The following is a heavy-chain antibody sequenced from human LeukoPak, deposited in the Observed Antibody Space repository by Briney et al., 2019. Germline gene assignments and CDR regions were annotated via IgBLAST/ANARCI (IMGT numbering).Heavy chain of an antibody. J-gene: IGHJ3*02. V-gene: IGHV1-69*13. CDR1: GYTFTSYY. CDR2: IIPISGTA. Sequence: SVKVSCKASGYTFTSYYMHWVRQAPGQGLEWMGRIIPISGTANNAQKFQGKVTITADESTSTVYMELSSLRSEDTAVYYCANKLQFLLAFDIWGRGTMVTVSS. CDR3: ANKLQFLLAFDI. D-gene: IGHD3-3*01.